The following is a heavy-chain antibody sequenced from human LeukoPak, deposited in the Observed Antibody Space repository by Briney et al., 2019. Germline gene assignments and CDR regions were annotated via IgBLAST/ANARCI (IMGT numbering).Heavy chain of an antibody. Sequence: GGSLRLSCAASGFTLSSYGMHWVRQAPVKGLEWVALISYDGSNKYYADSVKGRFTISRDNSKNTLYLQMNSLRAEDTAVYYCAKEGEYSYGRPLDYWGQGTLVTVSS. J-gene: IGHJ4*02. CDR1: GFTLSSYG. V-gene: IGHV3-30*18. CDR2: ISYDGSNK. D-gene: IGHD5-18*01. CDR3: AKEGEYSYGRPLDY.